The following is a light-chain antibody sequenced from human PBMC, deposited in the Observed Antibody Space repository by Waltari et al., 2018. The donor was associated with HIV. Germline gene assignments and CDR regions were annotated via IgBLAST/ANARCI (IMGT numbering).Light chain of an antibody. CDR3: MQVLQTPLT. V-gene: IGKV2-28*01. Sequence: DIVMTQSPLSLLVTPGEPASIPCRSSQSLLHSNGNNYSGWYLQKPGQSPQLRIYLGSNRASGFPDRFSGSVSGTDFTLKISRVEAEDVGVYYCMQVLQTPLTFGPGTKVDIK. CDR2: LGS. CDR1: QSLLHSNGNNY. J-gene: IGKJ3*01.